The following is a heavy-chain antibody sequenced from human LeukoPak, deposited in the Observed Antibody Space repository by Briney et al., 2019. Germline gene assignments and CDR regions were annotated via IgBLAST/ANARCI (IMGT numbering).Heavy chain of an antibody. CDR3: ARHSNSNYFDY. J-gene: IGHJ4*02. Sequence: QPGGSLRLSCAASGFTFSSYWMSWVRQAPGKGLEWVANINQDGSEKYYVDSVKGRFTISRDNAKNSLYLQMNSLRAEDTAVYYCARHSNSNYFDYWGQGTLVTVSS. V-gene: IGHV3-7*01. CDR2: INQDGSEK. D-gene: IGHD4-11*01. CDR1: GFTFSSYW.